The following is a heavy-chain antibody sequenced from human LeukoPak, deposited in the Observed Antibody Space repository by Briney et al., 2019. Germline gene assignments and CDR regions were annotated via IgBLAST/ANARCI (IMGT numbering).Heavy chain of an antibody. Sequence: SETLSLTCTVSGGSISTSYWSWIRQPAGRGLEWIGYIYYSGSTNYNPSLKSRVTISVDTSKNQFSLKLSSVTAADTAVYYCARAMDTAMVTPHYFDYWGQGTLVTVSS. J-gene: IGHJ4*02. CDR2: IYYSGST. CDR1: GGSISTSY. D-gene: IGHD5-18*01. V-gene: IGHV4-59*01. CDR3: ARAMDTAMVTPHYFDY.